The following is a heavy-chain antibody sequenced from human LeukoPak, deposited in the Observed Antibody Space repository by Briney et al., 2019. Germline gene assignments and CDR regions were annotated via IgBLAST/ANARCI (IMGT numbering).Heavy chain of an antibody. V-gene: IGHV3-7*05. CDR2: IKPDGSEK. CDR1: GFTFSNYW. J-gene: IGHJ4*02. D-gene: IGHD1-26*01. CDR3: AKDLGRYRNNYFDY. Sequence: GGSLRLSCVASGFTFSNYWMTWVRQAPGKGLEWVANIKPDGSEKHFVDSVRGRFTISRDNAKDSLYLQMNTLRAEDTAVYYCAKDLGRYRNNYFDYWGQGTLVTVSS.